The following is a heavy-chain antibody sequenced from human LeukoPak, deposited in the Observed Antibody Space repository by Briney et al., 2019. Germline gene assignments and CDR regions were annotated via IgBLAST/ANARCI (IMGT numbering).Heavy chain of an antibody. CDR1: GYSISSGYY. V-gene: IGHV4-38-2*01. Sequence: PSETLSLTCAVSGYSISSGYYWGRIRQPPGKGLEWIGSIYHSGSTYYNPSLKSRVTISVDTSKNQFSLKLSSVTAADTAVYYCARNPPGIADYWGQGTLVTVSS. CDR2: IYHSGST. J-gene: IGHJ4*02. D-gene: IGHD6-13*01. CDR3: ARNPPGIADY.